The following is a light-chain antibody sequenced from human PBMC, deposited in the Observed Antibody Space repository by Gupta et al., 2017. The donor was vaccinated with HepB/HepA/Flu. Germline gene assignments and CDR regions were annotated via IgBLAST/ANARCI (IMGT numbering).Light chain of an antibody. CDR1: QPLTDN. J-gene: IGKJ4*01. CDR3: QQRWRWLLT. Sequence: IVLPQSPPTLSLSPGETATLSCRASQPLTDNLAWYQQRPGQAPRLLIYDMSNRVTDIPPRFSGSGSETDFSLTISNLEPEDFAVYYCQQRWRWLLTFGGGTRVELK. V-gene: IGKV3-11*01. CDR2: DMS.